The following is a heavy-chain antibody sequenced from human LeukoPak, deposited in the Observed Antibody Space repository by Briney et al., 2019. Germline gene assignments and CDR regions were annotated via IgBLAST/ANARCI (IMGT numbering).Heavy chain of an antibody. CDR1: GFTFSDYS. CDR2: ISSSSSYI. J-gene: IGHJ5*02. Sequence: GGSLRLSCAASGFTFSDYSMNWVRQAPGKGLEWVSSISSSSSYIYYADSVKGRFTISRDNAKNSLYLHMNSLRAEDTAVYYCAPSIAAAGTSPWGQGTLVTVSS. D-gene: IGHD6-13*01. CDR3: APSIAAAGTSP. V-gene: IGHV3-21*01.